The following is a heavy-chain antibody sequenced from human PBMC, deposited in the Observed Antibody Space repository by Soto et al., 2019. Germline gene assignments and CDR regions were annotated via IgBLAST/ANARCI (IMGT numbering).Heavy chain of an antibody. CDR1: GFTFSSHW. Sequence: EVQLVESGGDLVQPGGSLRLSCAASGFTFSSHWMHWVRRVPGKGLVWVSHINTDGGITGYADSVKGRFTISRDNAKNTLYLQMNGRRVEETSVYYCTREAGYCSRTSCYRRAFDSWGKGTMVTVSS. D-gene: IGHD2-2*01. CDR2: INTDGGIT. CDR3: TREAGYCSRTSCYRRAFDS. V-gene: IGHV3-74*01. J-gene: IGHJ3*02.